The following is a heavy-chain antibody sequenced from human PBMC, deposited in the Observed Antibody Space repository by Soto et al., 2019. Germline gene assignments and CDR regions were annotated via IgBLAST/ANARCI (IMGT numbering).Heavy chain of an antibody. CDR1: GFTFRDYG. CDR3: TKDSGWTSAD. J-gene: IGHJ4*02. CDR2: ISGGAT. Sequence: EVQLLESGGGLVQPGGSRRLSCAASGFTFRDYGMSWVRQAPGKGLEWVSGISGGATYYAASVKGRFVISRDDSKNTLYLEMDSLRFEDTAVYYCTKDSGWTSADWGQGTRVTVSS. D-gene: IGHD3-10*01. V-gene: IGHV3-23*01.